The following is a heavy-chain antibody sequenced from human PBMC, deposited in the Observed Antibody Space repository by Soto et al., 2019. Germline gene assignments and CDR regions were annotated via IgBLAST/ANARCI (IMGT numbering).Heavy chain of an antibody. V-gene: IGHV1-46*01. Sequence: GASVKVSCKASGYSFTTYYIQWVRHAPGHGPEWLGIINPSSGTTRYAQNFQGRVTLTRDKSTSTAYMELTSLRSEDTAVYYCASAPRGYSYQSSWGQGTLVTVSS. CDR3: ASAPRGYSYQSS. D-gene: IGHD5-18*01. J-gene: IGHJ5*02. CDR2: INPSSGTT. CDR1: GYSFTTYY.